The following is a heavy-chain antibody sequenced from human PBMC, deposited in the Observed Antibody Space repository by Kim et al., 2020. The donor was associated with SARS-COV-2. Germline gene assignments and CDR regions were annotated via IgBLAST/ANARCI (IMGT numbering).Heavy chain of an antibody. V-gene: IGHV4-59*08. D-gene: IGHD1-26*01. CDR2: IYYSGST. CDR3: ARSGLSGSSYTGFDY. Sequence: SETLSLTCTVSGGSISSYYWSWIRQPPGKGLEWIGYIYYSGSTNYNPSLKSRVTISVDTSKNQFSLKLSSVTAADTAVYYCARSGLSGSSYTGFDYWGQGTLVTVSS. J-gene: IGHJ4*02. CDR1: GGSISSYY.